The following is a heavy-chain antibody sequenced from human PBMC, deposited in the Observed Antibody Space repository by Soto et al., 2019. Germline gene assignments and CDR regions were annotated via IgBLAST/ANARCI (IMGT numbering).Heavy chain of an antibody. CDR2: IWYDGSNK. Sequence: PGGSLRLSCAASGFTFSSYGMKWVRQAPGKGLEWVAVIWYDGSNKYYADSVKGRFTISRDNSKNTLYLQMNSLRAEDTAVYYCAREDSVGGVEGWFDPWGQGTLVTVSS. CDR3: AREDSVGGVEGWFDP. D-gene: IGHD3-16*01. J-gene: IGHJ5*02. V-gene: IGHV3-33*01. CDR1: GFTFSSYG.